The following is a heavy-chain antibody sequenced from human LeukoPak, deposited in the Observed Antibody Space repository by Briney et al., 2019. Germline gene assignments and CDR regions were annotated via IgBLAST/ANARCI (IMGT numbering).Heavy chain of an antibody. CDR2: ISSDGSIT. J-gene: IGHJ3*02. Sequence: PGGSLRLSCAASGFTFSRYWMHWVRQAPGKRLVWVSRISSDGSITGCADSVKGRFTSSRDNAKNTLYLQMNSLRAEDTAMYYCAKYSGSQDTYDIWGQGTMVTVSS. V-gene: IGHV3-74*01. CDR3: AKYSGSQDTYDI. D-gene: IGHD1-26*01. CDR1: GFTFSRYW.